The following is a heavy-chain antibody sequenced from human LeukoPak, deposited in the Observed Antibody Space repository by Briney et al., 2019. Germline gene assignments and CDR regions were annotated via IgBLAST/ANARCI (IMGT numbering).Heavy chain of an antibody. Sequence: PGGSLRLSCAASGFTFSSYWMSWVRQAPGKGLEWVANIKQDGSEKYYVDSVKGRFTISRDNAKNSLYLQMNSLRAEDTAVYYCARDYNYYDSSGFLRKTWGQGTLVTVSS. CDR1: GFTFSSYW. V-gene: IGHV3-7*01. CDR3: ARDYNYYDSSGFLRKT. CDR2: IKQDGSEK. J-gene: IGHJ5*02. D-gene: IGHD3-22*01.